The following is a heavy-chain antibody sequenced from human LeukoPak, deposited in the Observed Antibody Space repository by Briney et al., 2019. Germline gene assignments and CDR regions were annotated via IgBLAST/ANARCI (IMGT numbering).Heavy chain of an antibody. V-gene: IGHV4-31*11. Sequence: SETLSLTCAVYGGSFSGYYWSWIRQHPGKGLEWIGYIYYSGSTYYNPSLKSRVTISVDTSKNQFSLKLSSVTAADTAVYYCARAPAWELLRLSAFDIWGQGTMVTVSS. CDR2: IYYSGST. J-gene: IGHJ3*02. CDR3: ARAPAWELLRLSAFDI. CDR1: GGSFSGYY. D-gene: IGHD1-26*01.